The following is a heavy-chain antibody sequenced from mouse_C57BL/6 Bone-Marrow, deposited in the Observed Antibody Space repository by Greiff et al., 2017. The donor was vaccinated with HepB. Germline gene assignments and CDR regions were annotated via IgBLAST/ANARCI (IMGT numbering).Heavy chain of an antibody. CDR3: ARPARWFLRYYAMDY. J-gene: IGHJ4*01. Sequence: EVQVVESGGGLVQPGGSLKLSCAASGFTFSDYYMYWVRQTPEKRLEWVAYISNGGGSTYYPDTVKGRFTISRDNAKNTLYLQMSRLTSEYTAMYYCARPARWFLRYYAMDYWGQGTTVTVSS. V-gene: IGHV5-12*01. D-gene: IGHD2-3*01. CDR2: ISNGGGST. CDR1: GFTFSDYY.